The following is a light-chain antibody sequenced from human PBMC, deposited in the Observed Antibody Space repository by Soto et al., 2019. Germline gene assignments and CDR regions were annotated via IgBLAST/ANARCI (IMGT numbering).Light chain of an antibody. CDR2: DVS. J-gene: IGLJ1*01. Sequence: QSVLTQPRSVSGSPGQSVTISCTGTSSEVGGYNYVSWYQQHPGKAPKLMIYDVSKRPSGVPDRFSGSKSGNTASLTISGLQAEDEADYYCCSYAGSYTSFFGTGTKVTVL. CDR1: SSEVGGYNY. CDR3: CSYAGSYTSF. V-gene: IGLV2-11*01.